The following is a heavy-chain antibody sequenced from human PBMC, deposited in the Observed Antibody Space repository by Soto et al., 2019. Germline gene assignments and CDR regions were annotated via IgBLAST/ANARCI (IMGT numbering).Heavy chain of an antibody. J-gene: IGHJ5*02. CDR3: AELTCGGSCGSYPTWFDP. CDR2: ISYDGSNK. D-gene: IGHD2-15*01. CDR1: GFTFSSYA. Sequence: QVQLVESGGGVVQPGRSLRLSCAASGFTFSSYAMHWVRQAPGKGLEWVAVISYDGSNKYYADSVKGRFTISRDNSKNTLFLQMNSLRAADKAVYYSAELTCGGSCGSYPTWFDPWGQGTLVKVSS. V-gene: IGHV3-30-3*01.